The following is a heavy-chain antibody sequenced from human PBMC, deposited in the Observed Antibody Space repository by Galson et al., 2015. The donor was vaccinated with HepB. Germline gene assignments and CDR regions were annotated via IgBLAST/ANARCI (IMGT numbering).Heavy chain of an antibody. Sequence: QSGAEVKKPGESLKISCKASGYSFTAYWIGWVRQMPGKGLEWMGFTYPGDSNIRYRPSFRGQVTITADKSISTVYLQWSNLKASDTATYYCARWPRGDDPFDYWGQGTLVTVSS. CDR3: ARWPRGDDPFDY. D-gene: IGHD3-10*01. V-gene: IGHV5-51*01. CDR1: GYSFTAYW. J-gene: IGHJ4*02. CDR2: TYPGDSNI.